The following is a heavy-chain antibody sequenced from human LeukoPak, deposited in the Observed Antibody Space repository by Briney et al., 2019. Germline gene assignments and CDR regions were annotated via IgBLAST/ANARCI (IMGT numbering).Heavy chain of an antibody. V-gene: IGHV4-59*01. CDR1: GGSISGYY. Sequence: SETLSLTCTVSGGSISGYYWSWIRQPPGKGLEWIGYIYYSGSTNYNPSLKSRVTISVDTSKNQFSLKLSSVTAADTAVYYCAGDGHSLANWFDPWGQGTLVTVSS. CDR2: IYYSGST. CDR3: AGDGHSLANWFDP. D-gene: IGHD1-26*01. J-gene: IGHJ5*02.